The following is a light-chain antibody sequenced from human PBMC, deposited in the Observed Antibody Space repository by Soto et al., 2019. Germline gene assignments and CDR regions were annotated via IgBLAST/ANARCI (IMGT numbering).Light chain of an antibody. Sequence: ESVLTQSPGTLSLSPGERATLSCRTTESVSSSYLAWYQQKTGQAPRLLIYGASSRATGIPDRFSGSGSGTDFTLPISRLEPEDFAVYYCQQYGGSPLFTFGPGTRVEI. CDR3: QQYGGSPLFT. CDR2: GAS. J-gene: IGKJ3*01. V-gene: IGKV3-20*01. CDR1: ESVSSSY.